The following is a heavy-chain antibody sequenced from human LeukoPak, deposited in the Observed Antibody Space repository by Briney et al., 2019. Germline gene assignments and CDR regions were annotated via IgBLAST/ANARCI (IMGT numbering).Heavy chain of an antibody. CDR3: ARDFGIFGTSSWTGPDY. V-gene: IGHV1-2*02. Sequence: ASVKVSCKTSGYTFTGYYIHWVRQAPGQGLEWMGWINPNSGGTNYAQKFQGRVTMTKDTSISTGYMELGRLRSDDTAIYYCARDFGIFGTSSWTGPDYWGQGTLVTVSS. CDR1: GYTFTGYY. J-gene: IGHJ4*02. CDR2: INPNSGGT. D-gene: IGHD6-13*01.